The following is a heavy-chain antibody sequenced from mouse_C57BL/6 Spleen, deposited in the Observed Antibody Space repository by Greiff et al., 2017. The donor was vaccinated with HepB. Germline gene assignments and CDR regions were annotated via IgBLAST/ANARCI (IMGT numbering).Heavy chain of an antibody. D-gene: IGHD2-4*01. CDR3: ASDYGGLAY. Sequence: QVQLQQSGAELVKPGASVKLSCTASGYTFTSYWMHWVMHRPGQGLAWIGMIHPNSGSTNYNEKFKSKATLTVDKSSSTAYMQLSSLTSEDTAVYYCASDYGGLAYWGQGTLVTVSA. CDR2: IHPNSGST. J-gene: IGHJ3*01. CDR1: GYTFTSYW. V-gene: IGHV1-64*01.